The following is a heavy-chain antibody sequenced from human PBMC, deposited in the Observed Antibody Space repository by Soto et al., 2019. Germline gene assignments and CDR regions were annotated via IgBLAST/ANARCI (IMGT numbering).Heavy chain of an antibody. D-gene: IGHD1-26*01. CDR1: GFSLPTDRVG. CDR2: IYWDDTK. Sequence: QITLKESGPTLVKPTQTLTLTCTFSGFSLPTDRVGVGWIRQPPGKALEWLAVIYWDDTKTYRPSLKSRLTITKDTSKNQVALTMTDMDPVDTATYYCANAYGGRSLYWGQGPLVTVSS. J-gene: IGHJ4*02. V-gene: IGHV2-5*02. CDR3: ANAYGGRSLY.